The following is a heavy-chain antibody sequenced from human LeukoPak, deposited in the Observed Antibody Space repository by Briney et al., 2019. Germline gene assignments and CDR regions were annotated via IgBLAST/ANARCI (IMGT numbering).Heavy chain of an antibody. Sequence: GGSLRLSCAASGFTFSSYGMHWVRQAPGKGLEWVAFIRYDGSNKYYADSVKGRFTISRDNSKNTLFLQMNSLRAEDTAVYYCAKNGEVVPAAVVVDSWGQGTLVTVSP. D-gene: IGHD2-2*01. CDR1: GFTFSSYG. CDR3: AKNGEVVPAAVVVDS. CDR2: IRYDGSNK. J-gene: IGHJ4*02. V-gene: IGHV3-30*02.